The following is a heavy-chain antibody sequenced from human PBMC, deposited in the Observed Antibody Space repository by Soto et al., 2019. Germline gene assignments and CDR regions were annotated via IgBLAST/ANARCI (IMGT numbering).Heavy chain of an antibody. V-gene: IGHV3-15*01. CDR2: IKSKTDGGTT. Sequence: EVQLVESGGGLVKPGGSLRLSCAASGFTFSNAWMSWVRQAPGKGLEWVGRIKSKTDGGTTDYAAPVKGRFTISRDDSKHTLYLQMNSLKTEDTAVYYCTTAISSSWYNYWGQGTLVTVSS. D-gene: IGHD6-13*01. CDR3: TTAISSSWYNY. CDR1: GFTFSNAW. J-gene: IGHJ4*02.